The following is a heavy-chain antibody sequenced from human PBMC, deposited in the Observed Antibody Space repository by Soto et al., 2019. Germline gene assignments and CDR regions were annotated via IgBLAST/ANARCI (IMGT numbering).Heavy chain of an antibody. CDR2: INPSSGGT. J-gene: IGHJ6*02. D-gene: IGHD3-10*01. CDR3: ARDSVRLLFGDYYYYYGMDV. CDR1: GYPFTGPY. Sequence: ASVKVSCKASGYPFTGPYIYWVRQAPGQGLEWMGWINPSSGGTEFAEKFQGRVTVTRDTSIRTVFLELNSLTSDDTGVYFCARDSVRLLFGDYYYYYGMDVWGQGTTVTVSS. V-gene: IGHV1-2*02.